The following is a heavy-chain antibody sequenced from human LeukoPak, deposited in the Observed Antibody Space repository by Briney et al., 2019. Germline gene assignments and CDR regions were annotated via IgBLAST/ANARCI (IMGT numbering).Heavy chain of an antibody. CDR1: GFTFSNAW. D-gene: IGHD3-9*01. Sequence: GGSLRLSCAASGFTFSNAWMSWVRQAPGKGLEWVGRIKSKTDGGTTDYAAPVKGRFTISRDDSKNTLYLQMNSLKTEDTAVYYCTNDILTGWVDGKYYYYGMDVWGKGTTVTVSS. J-gene: IGHJ6*04. CDR3: TNDILTGWVDGKYYYYGMDV. V-gene: IGHV3-15*01. CDR2: IKSKTDGGTT.